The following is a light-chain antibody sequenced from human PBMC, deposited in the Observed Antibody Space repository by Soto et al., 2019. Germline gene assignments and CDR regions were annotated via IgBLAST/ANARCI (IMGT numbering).Light chain of an antibody. CDR3: SSPTSSSTPFV. CDR1: SSDVGTYNY. CDR2: EVS. J-gene: IGLJ1*01. V-gene: IGLV2-14*01. Sequence: QSVLTQPASVSGSPGQSITISCTGTSSDVGTYNYVSWYQQHPGKAPKLMIYEVSDRPSEISNRFSGSKSGNTASLTISGLQAEDEADYYCSSPTSSSTPFVFGTGTKLTVL.